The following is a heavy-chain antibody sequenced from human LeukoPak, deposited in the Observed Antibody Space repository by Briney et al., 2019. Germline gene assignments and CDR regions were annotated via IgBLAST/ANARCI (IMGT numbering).Heavy chain of an antibody. CDR3: AKATLAAAGELDI. CDR2: ISGSGGST. J-gene: IGHJ3*02. Sequence: GGSLRLSCAASGFTFSSYAMSWVRQAPGKGLEWVSAISGSGGSTYYADSVKGRFTISRGNSKNTLYLQMNSLRAEDTAVYYCAKATLAAAGELDIWGQETMVTVSS. D-gene: IGHD6-13*01. V-gene: IGHV3-23*01. CDR1: GFTFSSYA.